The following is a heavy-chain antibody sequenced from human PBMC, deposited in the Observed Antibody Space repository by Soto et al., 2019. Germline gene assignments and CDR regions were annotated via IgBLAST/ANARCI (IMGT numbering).Heavy chain of an antibody. V-gene: IGHV4-39*01. J-gene: IGHJ5*02. CDR2: IYYSGST. Sequence: QLQLQESGPGLVKPSETLSLTCTVSGGSISSSSYYWGWIRQPPGKGLEWIGSIYYSGSTYYNPSLKSRVTISVDTSKNQFSLKLSSVTAADTAVYYCARHNRIQRYCSSTSCYLGGWFDPWGQGTLVTVSS. D-gene: IGHD2-2*01. CDR3: ARHNRIQRYCSSTSCYLGGWFDP. CDR1: GGSISSSSYY.